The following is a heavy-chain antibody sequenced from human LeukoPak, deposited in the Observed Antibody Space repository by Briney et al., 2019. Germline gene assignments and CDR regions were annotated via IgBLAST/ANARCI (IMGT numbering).Heavy chain of an antibody. CDR2: INHSGST. CDR3: APKGDSSGYYNWFDP. V-gene: IGHV4-34*01. Sequence: SETLSLTCAVYGGSFSGYYWSWIRQPPGKGLEWIGEINHSGSTNYNPSLKGRVTISVDTSKNQFSLKLSSVTAADTAVYYCAPKGDSSGYYNWFDPWGQGTLVTVSS. J-gene: IGHJ5*02. CDR1: GGSFSGYY. D-gene: IGHD3-22*01.